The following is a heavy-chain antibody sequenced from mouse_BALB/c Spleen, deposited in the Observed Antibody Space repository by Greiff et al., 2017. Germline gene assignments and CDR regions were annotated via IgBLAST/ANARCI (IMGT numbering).Heavy chain of an antibody. CDR2: INSNGGST. CDR3: ARPTGTGYYFDY. V-gene: IGHV5-6-3*01. D-gene: IGHD4-1*02. CDR1: GFAFSSYD. J-gene: IGHJ2*01. Sequence: EVKLVESGGGLVKPGGSLKLSCAASGFAFSSYDMSWVRQTPEKRLELVATINSNGGSTYYPDSVKGRFTISRDNAKNTLYLQMSSLKSEDTAMYYCARPTGTGYYFDYWGQGTTLTVSS.